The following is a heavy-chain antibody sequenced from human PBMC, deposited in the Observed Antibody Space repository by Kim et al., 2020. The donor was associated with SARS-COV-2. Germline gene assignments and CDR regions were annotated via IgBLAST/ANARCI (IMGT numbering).Heavy chain of an antibody. CDR2: ISWNSGSI. Sequence: GGSLRLSCAASGFTFDDYAMHWVRQAPGKGLEWVSGISWNSGSIGYADSVKGRFTISRDNAKNSLYLQMNSLRAEDTALYYCAKGGYSYSQGGYYYYGMDVWGQGTTVTVSS. CDR3: AKGGYSYSQGGYYYYGMDV. V-gene: IGHV3-9*01. D-gene: IGHD5-18*01. CDR1: GFTFDDYA. J-gene: IGHJ6*02.